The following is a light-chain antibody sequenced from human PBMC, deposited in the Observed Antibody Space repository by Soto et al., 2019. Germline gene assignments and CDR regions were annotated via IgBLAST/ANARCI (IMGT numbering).Light chain of an antibody. CDR3: MQPLQTPVT. V-gene: IGKV2-28*01. CDR2: LGS. CDR1: RSLLHINGYNY. Sequence: DIVMSQSPLSLPVTPGEPASISCRSSRSLLHINGYNYLDWYLQKPGQSPQLLMYLGSNRDSGVPDRFSGSGSGTDFTLSISRVEAEDVGAYYCMQPLQTPVTFGQGTRLEIK. J-gene: IGKJ5*01.